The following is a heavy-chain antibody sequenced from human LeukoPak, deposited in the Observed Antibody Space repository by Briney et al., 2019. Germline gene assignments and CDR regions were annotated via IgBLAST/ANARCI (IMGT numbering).Heavy chain of an antibody. J-gene: IGHJ6*03. V-gene: IGHV4-34*01. Sequence: KPSETLSLTCAVYSGSFSGYYWSWIRQPPGKGLEWIGEINHSGSTNYNPSLKSRVTISVDTSKNQFSLKLSSVTAADTAVYYCAGPRSCSSTSCYWNMDVWGKGTTVTISS. CDR2: INHSGST. D-gene: IGHD2-2*01. CDR3: AGPRSCSSTSCYWNMDV. CDR1: SGSFSGYY.